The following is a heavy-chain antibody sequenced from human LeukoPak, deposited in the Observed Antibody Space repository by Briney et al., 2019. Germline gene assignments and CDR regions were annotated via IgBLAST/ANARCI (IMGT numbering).Heavy chain of an antibody. CDR1: GYTFTSYG. D-gene: IGHD3-22*01. CDR2: ISAYNGNT. J-gene: IGHJ4*02. Sequence: ASVKVSCKASGYTFTSYGISWVRQAPGQGLEWMGWISAYNGNTNYAQKLQGRVTMTTDTSTSTAYMELRSLRSDDTAVYYCARTYYYDSSGYFDYWGQGTLVTVSS. V-gene: IGHV1-18*01. CDR3: ARTYYYDSSGYFDY.